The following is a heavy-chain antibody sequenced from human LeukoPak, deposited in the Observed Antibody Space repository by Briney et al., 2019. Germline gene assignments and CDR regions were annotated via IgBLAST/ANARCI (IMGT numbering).Heavy chain of an antibody. CDR3: ASSGSYRFDY. J-gene: IGHJ4*02. Sequence: GGSLRLSCAASGFTFSSYSMNWVRQAPGKGLEWVSHITASGTAMFYADSVKGRFTISRDNAENSLYLQMNSLRDEDTAVYYCASSGSYRFDYWGQGTLVTVSS. V-gene: IGHV3-48*02. CDR1: GFTFSSYS. CDR2: ITASGTAM. D-gene: IGHD1-26*01.